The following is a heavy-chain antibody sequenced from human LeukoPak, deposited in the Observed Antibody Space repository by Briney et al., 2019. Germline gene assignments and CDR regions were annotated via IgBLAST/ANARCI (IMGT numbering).Heavy chain of an antibody. Sequence: ASVKLSCKASGYTFSSYDINWVRQATGQGLEWMGWMNPNSGNTGYAQKFQSRVSMTSNTSISTAYMELSSLRSEDTAVYYCTRGLRREQQLLRAFDDWGQGTLVTVSS. V-gene: IGHV1-8*01. CDR1: GYTFSSYD. CDR2: MNPNSGNT. CDR3: TRGLRREQQLLRAFDD. J-gene: IGHJ4*02. D-gene: IGHD6-13*01.